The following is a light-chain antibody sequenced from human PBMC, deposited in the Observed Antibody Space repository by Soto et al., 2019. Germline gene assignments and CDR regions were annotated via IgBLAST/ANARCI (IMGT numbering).Light chain of an antibody. V-gene: IGLV1-40*01. J-gene: IGLJ2*01. CDR1: TSNIGAGYE. CDR2: GHN. Sequence: QSVLTQPPSVSGAPGQRVTISCTGSTSNIGAGYEVHWYQQLPGTAPKLLVSGHNIRPSGVPDRFSGFKSGASASLVITGLQAEDEADYYCQSYDXXXXXXXXXGGGTKLT. CDR3: QSYDXXXXXXXX.